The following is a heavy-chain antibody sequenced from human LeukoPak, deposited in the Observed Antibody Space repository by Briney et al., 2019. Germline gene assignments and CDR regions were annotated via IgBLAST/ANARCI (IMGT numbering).Heavy chain of an antibody. CDR2: IKKDGSDK. CDR1: GFTFSNYW. D-gene: IGHD5-18*01. Sequence: GGSLRLSCAAFGFTFSNYWMSWVRQAPGKGLEWVANIKKDGSDKYYVDSVKGRFTFSRDNAKNSLHLQMNSLRAEDTAVYYCARQRGYNYGYNDYWGQGTLVTVSS. J-gene: IGHJ4*02. CDR3: ARQRGYNYGYNDY. V-gene: IGHV3-7*01.